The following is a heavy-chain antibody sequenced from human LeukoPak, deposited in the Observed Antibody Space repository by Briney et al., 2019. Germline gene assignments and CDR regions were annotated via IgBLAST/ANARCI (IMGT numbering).Heavy chain of an antibody. CDR1: GGSFSGYY. V-gene: IGHV4-34*01. Sequence: SETLSLTCAVYGGSFSGYYWSWIRQPPGKGLEWIGEINHSGSTNYNPSLKSRVTISVDKSKNQFSLKLSSVTAADTAVYYCARVSGIAARIFDYWGQGTLVTVSS. CDR3: ARVSGIAARIFDY. J-gene: IGHJ4*02. D-gene: IGHD6-6*01. CDR2: INHSGST.